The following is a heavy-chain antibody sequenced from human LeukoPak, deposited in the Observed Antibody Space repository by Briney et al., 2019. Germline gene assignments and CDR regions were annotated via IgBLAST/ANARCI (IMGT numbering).Heavy chain of an antibody. CDR3: TTEQYYDFWSGYSYDY. Sequence: GGSLRLSCAASGFTFSSYEMNWVRQAPGKGLEWVGRIKSKADGGTTDYAAPVKGRFTISRDDSKNTLYLQMNSLKTEDTAVYYCTTEQYYDFWSGYSYDYWGQGTLVTVSS. CDR1: GFTFSSYE. D-gene: IGHD3-3*01. V-gene: IGHV3-15*01. CDR2: IKSKADGGTT. J-gene: IGHJ4*02.